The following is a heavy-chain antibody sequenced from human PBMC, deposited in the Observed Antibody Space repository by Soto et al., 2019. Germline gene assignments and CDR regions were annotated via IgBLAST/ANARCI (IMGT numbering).Heavy chain of an antibody. J-gene: IGHJ4*02. CDR2: IIPIFGTA. V-gene: IGHV1-69*01. CDR1: GGTFSSYA. CDR3: ARGDSSSWIFDY. D-gene: IGHD6-13*01. Sequence: QVRLVQSGAEVKKPGSSVKVSCKASGGTFSSYAISWVRQAPGQGLEWMGGIIPIFGTANYAQNFQGRVTINSDEFIYTAYMELSSLRSEDTAVYYCARGDSSSWIFDYWGQGTLVIVSS.